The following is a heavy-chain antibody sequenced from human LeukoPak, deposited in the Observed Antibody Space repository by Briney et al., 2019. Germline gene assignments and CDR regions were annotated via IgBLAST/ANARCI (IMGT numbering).Heavy chain of an antibody. D-gene: IGHD5-18*01. CDR1: GXSISNYY. J-gene: IGHJ4*02. CDR2: IYTSGST. Sequence: SETLSLTCTVSGXSISNYYWSWIPQPPGNGLEWIGRIYTSGSTNYNPSLKSRVTLSVDTSKNQFSLKLSSVTAADTAVYYCARDPGDTPYWGQGTLVTVSS. V-gene: IGHV4-4*07. CDR3: ARDPGDTPY.